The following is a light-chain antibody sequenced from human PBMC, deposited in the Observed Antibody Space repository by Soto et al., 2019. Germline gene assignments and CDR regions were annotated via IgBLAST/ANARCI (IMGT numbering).Light chain of an antibody. V-gene: IGKV1-5*01. J-gene: IGKJ3*01. CDR1: QSISSW. Sequence: DIQMTQSPSTLSASVGDRVTITCRASQSISSWLAWYQQKPWKAPKLLIYDASSLESRVPSRFSGSGTGTEFTLTISSLQPDDFATYYCKQYNSYSLTFGPGTKVDIK. CDR3: KQYNSYSLT. CDR2: DAS.